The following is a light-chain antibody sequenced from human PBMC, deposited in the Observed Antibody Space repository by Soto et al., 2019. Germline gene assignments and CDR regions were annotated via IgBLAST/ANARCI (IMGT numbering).Light chain of an antibody. V-gene: IGLV2-14*03. CDR1: SSDVGGYNY. Sequence: QSALTQPASVSGSPGQSITISCTGTSSDVGGYNYVSWYQQHPGRAPQLMIYDVSHRPSGVSHRFSGSRSGNTASLTISGLQDEDEAYYYCSSYGTSTTVLFGGGTKVTVL. CDR3: SSYGTSTTVL. CDR2: DVS. J-gene: IGLJ2*01.